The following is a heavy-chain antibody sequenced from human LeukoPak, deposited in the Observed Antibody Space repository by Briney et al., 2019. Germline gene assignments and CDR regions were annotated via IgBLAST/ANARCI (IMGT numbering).Heavy chain of an antibody. CDR3: ARGRGSGRYDIHDAFDI. J-gene: IGHJ3*02. CDR1: GYTFTGYY. V-gene: IGHV1-2*06. CDR2: INPNSGGT. Sequence: GASVKVSCKASGYTFTGYYIYWVRQAPGQGLEWMGRINPNSGGTNYAQKFQGRVTMTRDTSISTAYMELSRLTSDDTALYYCARGRGSGRYDIHDAFDIWGQGTMVTVSS. D-gene: IGHD3-10*01.